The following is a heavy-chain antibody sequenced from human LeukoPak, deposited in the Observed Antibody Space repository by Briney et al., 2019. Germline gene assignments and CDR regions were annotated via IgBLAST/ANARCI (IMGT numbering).Heavy chain of an antibody. Sequence: GGSLRLFCAASGFTFSDYYMIWIRRAPGKAREWVSYISSSGGTIYYADSVKGRFTISRDNAKNSLYQQMNSLRAEDTAVYCCARPPMVRGVSWVRYYYYMDVWGKGTTVTVSS. J-gene: IGHJ6*03. D-gene: IGHD3-10*01. CDR2: ISSSGGTI. V-gene: IGHV3-11*01. CDR1: GFTFSDYY. CDR3: ARPPMVRGVSWVRYYYYMDV.